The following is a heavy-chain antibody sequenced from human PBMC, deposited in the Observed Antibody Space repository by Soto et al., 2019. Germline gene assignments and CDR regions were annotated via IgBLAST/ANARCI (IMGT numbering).Heavy chain of an antibody. V-gene: IGHV4-61*01. J-gene: IGHJ4*02. CDR2: IYYSGST. D-gene: IGHD6-6*01. CDR3: ASYSSSSDSIDS. Sequence: SETLSLTCTVSGGSVSSGSYYWSWIRQPPGKGLEWIGYIYYSGSTNYNPSLKSRVTISVDTSKNQFSLKLSSVTAADTAVYYCASYSSSSDSIDSWGQGTLVTVSS. CDR1: GGSVSSGSYY.